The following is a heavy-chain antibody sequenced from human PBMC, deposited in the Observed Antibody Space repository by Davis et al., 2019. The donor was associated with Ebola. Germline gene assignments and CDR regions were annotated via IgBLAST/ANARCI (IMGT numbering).Heavy chain of an antibody. V-gene: IGHV4-59*08. Sequence: SETLSLSCTVSGGSISSYYWSWIRQPPGKGLEWIGYIYYSGSTNYNPSLKSRVTISVDTSKNQFSLKLSSVTAADTAVYYCARHIAFSITMIVVVHNWFDPWGQGTLVTVSS. CDR3: ARHIAFSITMIVVVHNWFDP. CDR2: IYYSGST. J-gene: IGHJ5*02. D-gene: IGHD3-22*01. CDR1: GGSISSYY.